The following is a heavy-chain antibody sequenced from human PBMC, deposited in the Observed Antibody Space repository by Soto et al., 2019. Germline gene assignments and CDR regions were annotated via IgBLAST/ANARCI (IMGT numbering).Heavy chain of an antibody. Sequence: QVQLVQSGPEVKKPGSSVKVSCKTSGDTFKKFAISWVRQAPGQGPEWMGGIIPMFGTTKYKQKFQGRVTFTADKSTGTAYMELTSLMSEDTATYFCARGVVPAAGAAPHYFHYGVDVWGQGTTVTVSS. CDR2: IIPMFGTT. D-gene: IGHD2-2*01. CDR1: GDTFKKFA. CDR3: ARGVVPAAGAAPHYFHYGVDV. V-gene: IGHV1-69*06. J-gene: IGHJ6*02.